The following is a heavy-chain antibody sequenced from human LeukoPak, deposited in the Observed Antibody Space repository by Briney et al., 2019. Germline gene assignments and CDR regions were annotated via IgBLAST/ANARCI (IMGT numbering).Heavy chain of an antibody. D-gene: IGHD3-10*01. V-gene: IGHV3-74*01. CDR3: ARDGDLRGVTSYYFDY. CDR1: GFTFSNYW. Sequence: PGGSLRLSCAASGFTFSNYWMHWVRQAPGKGLVWVSRINSDGINTSYADSVKGRFTISRDNAKNTLNLQMNSLRAEDTAVYYCARDGDLRGVTSYYFDYWGQGTLVTVSS. CDR2: INSDGINT. J-gene: IGHJ4*02.